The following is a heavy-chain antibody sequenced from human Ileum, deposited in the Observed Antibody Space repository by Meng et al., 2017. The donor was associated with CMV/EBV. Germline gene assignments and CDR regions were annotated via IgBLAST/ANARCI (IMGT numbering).Heavy chain of an antibody. Sequence: TVSGGSVSSCSYDWSLIRQPPGKDLKWIGYIYYRGSTNYNPSLKSRVTISVDTSKNQFSLKLSSVTAADTAVYYCASSLSGVANLIDYWGQGTLVTVSS. CDR3: ASSLSGVANLIDY. D-gene: IGHD3-3*01. V-gene: IGHV4-61*01. CDR1: GGSVSSCSYD. CDR2: IYYRGST. J-gene: IGHJ4*02.